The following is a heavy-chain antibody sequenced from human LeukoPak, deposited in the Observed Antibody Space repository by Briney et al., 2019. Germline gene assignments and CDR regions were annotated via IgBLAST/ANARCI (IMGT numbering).Heavy chain of an antibody. CDR2: MNPNSGNT. CDR3: AREWNQLLWLDY. CDR1: GYTFTSYD. V-gene: IGHV1-8*01. J-gene: IGHJ4*02. Sequence: ASVKVSCKASGYTFTSYDINWVRQATGQGLEWMGWMNPNSGNTGYAQKFQGRVTMTRNTSISTAYMELRSLRSDDTAVYYCAREWNQLLWLDYWGQGTLVTVSS. D-gene: IGHD2-2*01.